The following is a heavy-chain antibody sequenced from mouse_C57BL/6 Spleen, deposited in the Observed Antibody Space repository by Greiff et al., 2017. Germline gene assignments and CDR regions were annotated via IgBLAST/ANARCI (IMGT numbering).Heavy chain of an antibody. Sequence: VQLQQSGPELVKPGASVKISCKASGYAFSSSWMNWVKQRPGQGLEWIGRIYPGDGDTHYNGKFKGKATLTADKSSSTAYMQLSSLTSEYSAVYFCARAGGNYFLDDWGQGTTLTVSS. CDR1: GYAFSSSW. CDR2: IYPGDGDT. D-gene: IGHD2-1*01. CDR3: ARAGGNYFLDD. J-gene: IGHJ2*01. V-gene: IGHV1-82*01.